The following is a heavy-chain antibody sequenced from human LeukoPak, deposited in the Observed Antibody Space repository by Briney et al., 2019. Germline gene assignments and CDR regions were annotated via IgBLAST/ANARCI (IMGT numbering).Heavy chain of an antibody. CDR1: GFTFSSYG. D-gene: IGHD3-22*01. V-gene: IGHV3-30*02. J-gene: IGHJ4*02. CDR2: LRYDGNNK. CDR3: AKDPRSSSYYLQPDFFDY. Sequence: GGSLRLSCAASGFTFSSYGMHWVRQAPGKGLEWVAFLRYDGNNKEYADSVKGRFTISRDNSKNTLYLQMNSLRAEDTAVYYCAKDPRSSSYYLQPDFFDYWGQGTLVTVSS.